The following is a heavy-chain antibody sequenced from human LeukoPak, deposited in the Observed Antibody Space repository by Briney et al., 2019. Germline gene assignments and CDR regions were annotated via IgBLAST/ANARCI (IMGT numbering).Heavy chain of an antibody. Sequence: GGSLRLSYAASGFTFSSYWMSWVRQAPGKGLEWVANIKQDGSEKYYVDSVKGRFTISRDNAKNSLYLQMNSLRAEDTAVYYCARDGSGRWDDAFDIWGQGTMVTVSS. CDR3: ARDGSGRWDDAFDI. V-gene: IGHV3-7*01. CDR2: IKQDGSEK. CDR1: GFTFSSYW. D-gene: IGHD3-10*01. J-gene: IGHJ3*02.